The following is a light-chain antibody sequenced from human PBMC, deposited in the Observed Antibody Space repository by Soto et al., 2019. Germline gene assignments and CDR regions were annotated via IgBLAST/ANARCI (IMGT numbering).Light chain of an antibody. Sequence: QSVLAQPASVSGSPGQSITIFCTGTSSDVGSYNYVSLYQQHPGRAPKLMIYDVTNRPSGVSNRFSGSKSGSTASLTISGLQAEDEADYFCTAYTTSSTYVFGTGTKVTVL. CDR2: DVT. CDR3: TAYTTSSTYV. CDR1: SSDVGSYNY. V-gene: IGLV2-14*03. J-gene: IGLJ1*01.